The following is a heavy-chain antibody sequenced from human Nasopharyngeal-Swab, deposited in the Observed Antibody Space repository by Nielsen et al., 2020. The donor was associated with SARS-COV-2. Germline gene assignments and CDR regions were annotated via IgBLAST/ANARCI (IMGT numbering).Heavy chain of an antibody. CDR2: MYSDGTI. D-gene: IGHD5-24*01. Sequence: GESLKISCAASGFTVSSNYMSWVRQAPGKGLEWVSVMYSDGTIYYADSVKGRFTISRDISKNTLYLQMNSLRVEDTAVYYCAREDGVNTNDYWGQGTLVTVSS. CDR3: AREDGVNTNDY. CDR1: GFTVSSNY. V-gene: IGHV3-53*01. J-gene: IGHJ4*02.